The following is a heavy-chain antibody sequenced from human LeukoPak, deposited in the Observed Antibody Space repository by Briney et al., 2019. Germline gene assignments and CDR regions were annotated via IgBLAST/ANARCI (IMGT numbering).Heavy chain of an antibody. CDR3: ARKSVAATPRDIVYQYSYMDV. D-gene: IGHD2-15*01. Sequence: ASVKVSCKSSGYTFTSYAMNWVRQAPGQGLEWVGWISTNTGNPTYAQGFTGRFVFSLATSVSTAYMQISSLKAEDTAVYYCARKSVAATPRDIVYQYSYMDVWGKGTTVTVSS. J-gene: IGHJ6*03. V-gene: IGHV7-4-1*02. CDR1: GYTFTSYA. CDR2: ISTNTGNP.